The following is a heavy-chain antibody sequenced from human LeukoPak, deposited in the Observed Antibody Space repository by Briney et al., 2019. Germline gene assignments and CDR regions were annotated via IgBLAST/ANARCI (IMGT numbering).Heavy chain of an antibody. V-gene: IGHV3-7*01. J-gene: IGHJ4*02. CDR3: ARGQLPTGAVLDY. Sequence: GGSLRLSCAASGFTFRTYWMSWVRQAPGKGLEWVANIKQDGSEKYYVDSVKGRFTISRDNAKNSLYLQMNSLRAEDTAVYYCARGQLPTGAVLDYWGQGTLVTVSS. CDR1: GFTFRTYW. CDR2: IKQDGSEK. D-gene: IGHD5-18*01.